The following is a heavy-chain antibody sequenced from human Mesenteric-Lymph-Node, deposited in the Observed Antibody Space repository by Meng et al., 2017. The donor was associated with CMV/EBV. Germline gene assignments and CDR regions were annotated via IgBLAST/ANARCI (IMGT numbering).Heavy chain of an antibody. CDR1: GFTFSSYA. D-gene: IGHD3-22*01. Sequence: GESLKISCAASGFTFSSYAMHWVRQAPGKGLEWVAVISYDGSNKYYADSVKGRFTISRDNSKNTLYLQMNSLRAEDTAVYYCARLDDTSGYYYGGAGAFDIWGQGTRVTVSS. J-gene: IGHJ3*02. V-gene: IGHV3-30*04. CDR2: ISYDGSNK. CDR3: ARLDDTSGYYYGGAGAFDI.